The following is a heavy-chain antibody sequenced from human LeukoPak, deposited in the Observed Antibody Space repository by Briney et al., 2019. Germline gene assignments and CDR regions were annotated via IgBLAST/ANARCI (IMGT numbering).Heavy chain of an antibody. Sequence: GRSLRLSCAASGFTFDDYAMHWVRQAPGKGLEWVSLISGDGSATYYAGSVKGRFTISRDNSKNSLYVQMNSLRTEDTALYYCAKDWAVTPRRGDAFDIWGQGTMVTVSS. J-gene: IGHJ3*02. CDR2: ISGDGSAT. CDR3: AKDWAVTPRRGDAFDI. CDR1: GFTFDDYA. D-gene: IGHD4-17*01. V-gene: IGHV3-43*02.